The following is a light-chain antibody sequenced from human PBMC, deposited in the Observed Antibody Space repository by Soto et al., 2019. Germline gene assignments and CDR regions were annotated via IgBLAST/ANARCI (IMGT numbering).Light chain of an antibody. Sequence: IVMTQSPEALAVSLGERATINCKSSQSVLYSSNNKNYLAWYQQKPGQPPKLLIYWASTRESGVPDRFSGSGSGTDFTLTISSLQAEDVAVYYCQQYYSTPIPFGQGTRLEIK. CDR3: QQYYSTPIP. CDR2: WAS. V-gene: IGKV4-1*01. CDR1: QSVLYSSNNKNY. J-gene: IGKJ5*01.